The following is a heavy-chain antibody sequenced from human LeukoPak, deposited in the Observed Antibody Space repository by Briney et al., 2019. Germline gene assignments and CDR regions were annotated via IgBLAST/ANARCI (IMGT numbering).Heavy chain of an antibody. Sequence: ASVKVSCKASGYTFTSYDINWVRQATGQGLEWMGWMNPNSGNTGYAQKFQGRVTMTRNTSISTAYMELSRLRSDDTAVYYCARALYGSGSYDYWGQGTLVTVSS. CDR1: GYTFTSYD. D-gene: IGHD3-10*01. CDR2: MNPNSGNT. CDR3: ARALYGSGSYDY. V-gene: IGHV1-8*01. J-gene: IGHJ4*02.